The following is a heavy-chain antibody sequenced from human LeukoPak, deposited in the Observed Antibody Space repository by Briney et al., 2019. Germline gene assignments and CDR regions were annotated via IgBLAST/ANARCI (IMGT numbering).Heavy chain of an antibody. CDR1: GYSISSGYY. Sequence: SETLSLTCTVSGYSISSGYYWGWIRPPPGKGLEWIGEINHSGSTNYNPSLKSRVTISVDTSKNQFSLKLSSVTAADTAVYYCARPTYYGSGSYSADWFDPWGQGTLVTVSS. V-gene: IGHV4-38-2*02. J-gene: IGHJ5*02. CDR3: ARPTYYGSGSYSADWFDP. CDR2: INHSGST. D-gene: IGHD3-10*01.